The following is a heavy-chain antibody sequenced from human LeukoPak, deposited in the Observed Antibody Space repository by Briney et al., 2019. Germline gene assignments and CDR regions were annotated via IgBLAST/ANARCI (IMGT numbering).Heavy chain of an antibody. CDR1: GGSISSYY. Sequence: SETLSLTCTVSGGSISSYYWSWIRQPPGKGLEWIGYIYYSGSTNYNPSLKSRVTISVDTSKNQFSLKLSSVTAADTAVYYCAREREQLVPPYYYYYGMDVWGRGTTVTVSS. CDR3: AREREQLVPPYYYYYGMDV. CDR2: IYYSGST. D-gene: IGHD6-13*01. J-gene: IGHJ6*02. V-gene: IGHV4-59*01.